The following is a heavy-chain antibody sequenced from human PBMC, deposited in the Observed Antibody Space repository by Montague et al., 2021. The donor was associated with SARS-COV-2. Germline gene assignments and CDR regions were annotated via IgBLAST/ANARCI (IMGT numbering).Heavy chain of an antibody. J-gene: IGHJ4*02. CDR2: IYHSGST. CDR3: ARGGSSSYPFDY. Sequence: SETLSLTCAVSGGSISSSNWWSWVRQPPGKVLEWIGEIYHSGSTNYNPSLKSLVTISVDKSKNQFSLQLSSVTAADTAGYYCARGGSSSYPFDYWGQGTLVTVSS. V-gene: IGHV4-4*02. CDR1: GGSISSSNW. D-gene: IGHD6-13*01.